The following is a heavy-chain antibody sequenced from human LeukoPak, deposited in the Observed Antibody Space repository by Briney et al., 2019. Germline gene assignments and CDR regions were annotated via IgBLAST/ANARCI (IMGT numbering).Heavy chain of an antibody. CDR3: ARVSTIFGVVIRTGVNPPPY. CDR2: INPNSGGT. Sequence: ASVKVSCKASGYTFTGYYMHWVRQAPGQGLEWMGWINPNSGGTNYAQKFQGRVTMTRDTSISTAYMELSRLRSDDTAVYYCARVSTIFGVVIRTGVNPPPYWGQGTLVTVSS. D-gene: IGHD3-3*01. J-gene: IGHJ4*02. CDR1: GYTFTGYY. V-gene: IGHV1-2*02.